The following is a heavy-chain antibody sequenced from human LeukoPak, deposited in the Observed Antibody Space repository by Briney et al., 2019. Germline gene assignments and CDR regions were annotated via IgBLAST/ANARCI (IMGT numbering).Heavy chain of an antibody. CDR1: GGTFSSYA. V-gene: IGHV1-69*13. D-gene: IGHD3-22*01. Sequence: SVKVSCKASGGTFSSYAISWVRQAPGQGLEWMGGIIPIFGTANYAQKFQGRVTITADESTSTAYMELSNLRSEDTAVYYCARVRITMIRGNWFDPWGQGTLVTVSS. J-gene: IGHJ5*02. CDR2: IIPIFGTA. CDR3: ARVRITMIRGNWFDP.